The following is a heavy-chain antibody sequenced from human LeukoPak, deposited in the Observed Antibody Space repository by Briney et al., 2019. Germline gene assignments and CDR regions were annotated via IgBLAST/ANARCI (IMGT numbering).Heavy chain of an antibody. CDR3: AKDLSGGPYY. Sequence: GGSLRLSCAVSGFTVSSNYMSWVRQAPEKGLEWVSIIYSGGGTYYTDSVKGRFTISRDNSKNTLYLQMNSLRAEDTAVYYCAKDLSGGPYYWGQGTLVTVSS. D-gene: IGHD1-26*01. J-gene: IGHJ4*02. V-gene: IGHV3-53*01. CDR2: IYSGGGT. CDR1: GFTVSSNY.